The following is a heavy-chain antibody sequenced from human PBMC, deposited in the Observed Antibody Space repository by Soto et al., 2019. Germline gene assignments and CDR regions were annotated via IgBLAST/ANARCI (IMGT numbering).Heavy chain of an antibody. CDR2: ISSSSSYI. CDR3: ARGGGHTILRLRGSYMDV. Sequence: EVQLVESGGGLVKPGGSLRLSCAASGFTFSSYSMNWVRQAPGKGLEWVSSISSSSSYIYYADSVKGRFTISRDNAKNSLYLQMNSLRAEDTAVYYCARGGGHTILRLRGSYMDVWGKGTTVTVSS. CDR1: GFTFSSYS. J-gene: IGHJ6*03. V-gene: IGHV3-21*01. D-gene: IGHD3-3*01.